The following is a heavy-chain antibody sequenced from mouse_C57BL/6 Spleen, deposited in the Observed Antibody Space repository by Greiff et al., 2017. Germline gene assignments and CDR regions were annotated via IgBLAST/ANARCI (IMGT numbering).Heavy chain of an antibody. D-gene: IGHD3-3*01. J-gene: IGHJ2*01. V-gene: IGHV5-6*02. CDR3: ERQMGHVDY. CDR1: GFTFSSYG. Sequence: EVMLVESGGDLVKPGGSLKLSCAASGFTFSSYGMSWVRQTPDKRLEWVATISSGGDYTYYPDSVKGRFTISRDNAKNTLYLQMSRLKSEDTAMYYCERQMGHVDYWGQGTTLTVSS. CDR2: ISSGGDYT.